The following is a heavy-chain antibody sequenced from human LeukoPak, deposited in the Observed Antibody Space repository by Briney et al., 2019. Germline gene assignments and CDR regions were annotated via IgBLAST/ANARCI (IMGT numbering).Heavy chain of an antibody. CDR3: ASRTTVGFDY. V-gene: IGHV4-59*01. J-gene: IGHJ4*02. CDR2: IYYSGST. D-gene: IGHD4-23*01. Sequence: SETLSLTCAVYGGSISSYYWSWIRQPPGKGLEWIGYIYYSGSTNYNPSLKSRVTISVDTSKNQFSLKLSSVTAADTAVYYCASRTTVGFDYWGQGTLVTVSS. CDR1: GGSISSYY.